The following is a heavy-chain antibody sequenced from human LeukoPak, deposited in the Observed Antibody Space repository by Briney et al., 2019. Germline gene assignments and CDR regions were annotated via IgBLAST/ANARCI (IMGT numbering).Heavy chain of an antibody. CDR1: GVSISSSNW. CDR3: ARGGSGSYYKNIPPHN. Sequence: SGTLSLTCAVSGVSISSSNWWSLVRQPPRKGLEWICENYHSGSTNYNPSLKSRVTISLDESKNQFSLKLTSVTATDTAAYYCARGGSGSYYKNIPPHNWGQGTLVTVSS. D-gene: IGHD3-10*01. V-gene: IGHV4-4*02. CDR2: NYHSGST. J-gene: IGHJ4*02.